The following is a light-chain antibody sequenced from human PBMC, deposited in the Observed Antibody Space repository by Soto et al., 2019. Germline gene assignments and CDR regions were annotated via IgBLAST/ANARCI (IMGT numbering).Light chain of an antibody. J-gene: IGLJ2*01. CDR2: EVS. Sequence: QSVLTQPPSASGSPGQSVTISCSGTSSDVGGYNYVSWYQHHPGKAPKLMIYEVSKRPSGVPDRFSGSKSGNTASLTVSGLQAEDEANYYCSSYAGSNIVLFGGGTKLTVL. V-gene: IGLV2-8*01. CDR1: SSDVGGYNY. CDR3: SSYAGSNIVL.